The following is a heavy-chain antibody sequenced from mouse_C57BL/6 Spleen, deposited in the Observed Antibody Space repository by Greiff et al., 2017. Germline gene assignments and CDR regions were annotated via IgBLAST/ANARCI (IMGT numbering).Heavy chain of an antibody. CDR2: IDPSDSET. D-gene: IGHD1-1*01. J-gene: IGHJ2*01. CDR3: ARHYGSSPYFDY. CDR1: GYTFTSYW. V-gene: IGHV1-52*01. Sequence: VQLQQPGAELVRPGSSVKLSYKASGYTFTSYWMHWVKQRPIQGLEWIGNIDPSDSETHYNQKFKDKATLTVDKSSSTAYMQLSSLTSEDSAVYYCARHYGSSPYFDYWGQGTTLTVSS.